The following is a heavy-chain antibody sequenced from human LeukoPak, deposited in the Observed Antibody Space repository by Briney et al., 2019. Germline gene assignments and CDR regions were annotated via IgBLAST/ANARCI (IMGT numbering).Heavy chain of an antibody. CDR2: ISSSGNLI. D-gene: IGHD3-10*02. J-gene: IGHJ6*04. CDR1: GFRFNSHH. CDR3: AELGITMIGGV. Sequence: GGSLRLSCAVSGFRFNSHHMHWVRQAPGRGLEWVSYISSSGNLIYYADSVKGRFTISRDNAKNSLYLQMNSLRAEDTAVYYCAELGITMIGGVWGKGTTVTISS. V-gene: IGHV3-48*03.